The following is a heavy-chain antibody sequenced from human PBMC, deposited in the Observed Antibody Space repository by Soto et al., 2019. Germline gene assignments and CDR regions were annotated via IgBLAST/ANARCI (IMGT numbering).Heavy chain of an antibody. CDR2: IYSGGST. Sequence: LRLSCAASGFTVSSNYMSWVRQAPGKGLEWVSVIYSGGSTYYADSVKGRFTISRDNSKNTLYLQMNSLRAEDTAVYYCARVRETAARPGPYYYYGMDVWGQGTTVTVSS. CDR3: ARVRETAARPGPYYYYGMDV. D-gene: IGHD6-6*01. CDR1: GFTVSSNY. J-gene: IGHJ6*02. V-gene: IGHV3-53*01.